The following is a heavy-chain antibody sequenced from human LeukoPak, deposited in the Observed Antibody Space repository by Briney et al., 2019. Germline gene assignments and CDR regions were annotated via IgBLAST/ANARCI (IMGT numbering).Heavy chain of an antibody. D-gene: IGHD4-17*01. CDR2: VSYDGSNK. CDR3: ARAGRADGDYHYFDY. CDR1: GIIFNNFA. Sequence: GGSLRLSCAPSGIIFNNFAFHWVRQPPGKGLEWVAAVSYDGSNKYYADSVRGRLTISRDNSKNTLYLQMNSLRAEDAAVYYCARAGRADGDYHYFDYWGQGTLVTVSP. J-gene: IGHJ4*02. V-gene: IGHV3-30-3*01.